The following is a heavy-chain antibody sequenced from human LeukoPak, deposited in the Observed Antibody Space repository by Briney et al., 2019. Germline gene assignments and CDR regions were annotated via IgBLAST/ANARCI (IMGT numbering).Heavy chain of an antibody. CDR3: ARGYSYGYALLVYFDY. CDR1: GYTFTSYA. V-gene: IGHV7-4-1*02. J-gene: IGHJ4*02. Sequence: ASVKVSCKASGYTFTSYAMNWVRQAPGQGLEWMGWINTNTGNPTYAQGFTGRFVFSLDTSVSTAYLQISSLKAEDTAVYYCARGYSYGYALLVYFDYWGQGTLVTVSS. D-gene: IGHD5-18*01. CDR2: INTNTGNP.